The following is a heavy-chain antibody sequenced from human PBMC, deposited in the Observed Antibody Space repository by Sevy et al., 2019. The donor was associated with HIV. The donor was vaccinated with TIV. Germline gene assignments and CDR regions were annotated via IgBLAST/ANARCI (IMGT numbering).Heavy chain of an antibody. J-gene: IGHJ4*02. V-gene: IGHV1-46*03. CDR3: GRTSPRGGFDY. D-gene: IGHD3-16*01. CDR2: VNPSDVST. CDR1: GYTFTNYY. Sequence: ASVKVSCKASGYTFTNYYMHWVRQAPGQGLEWMGIVNPSDVSTIYAQKFQGRVTMTRDTSTSTVYMELSSLRSDDTAVYYCGRTSPRGGFDYWAQGALVTVSS.